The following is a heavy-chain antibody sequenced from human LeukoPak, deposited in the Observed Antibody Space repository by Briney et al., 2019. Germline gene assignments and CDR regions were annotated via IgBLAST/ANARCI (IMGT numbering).Heavy chain of an antibody. V-gene: IGHV3-30*02. CDR3: APPVTAMVTMSQYY. J-gene: IGHJ4*02. D-gene: IGHD5-18*01. CDR2: IRYDGSNK. CDR1: GFTFSSYG. Sequence: QPGGSLRLSCAASGFTFSSYGMHWVRQAPGKGLEWVAFIRYDGSNKYYADSVKGRFTISRDNSKNTLYLQMNSLRAEDTAVYYCAPPVTAMVTMSQYYWGQGTLVTVSS.